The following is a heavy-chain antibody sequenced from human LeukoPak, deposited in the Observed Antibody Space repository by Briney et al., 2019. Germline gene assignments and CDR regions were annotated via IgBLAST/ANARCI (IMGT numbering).Heavy chain of an antibody. D-gene: IGHD4-17*01. Sequence: GGYLRPSCAASGFTFSSYAMSWVRQAPGKGLEWVSAISGSGGSTYYADSVKGRFTISRDNSKNTLYLQMNSLRAEDTAVYYCARDGSGYGRLDYWGQGTLVTVSS. CDR1: GFTFSSYA. V-gene: IGHV3-23*01. J-gene: IGHJ4*02. CDR3: ARDGSGYGRLDY. CDR2: ISGSGGST.